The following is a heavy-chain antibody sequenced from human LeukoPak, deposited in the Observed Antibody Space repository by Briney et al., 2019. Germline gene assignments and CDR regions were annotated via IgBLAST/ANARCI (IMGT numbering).Heavy chain of an antibody. Sequence: GGSLRLSCVASGFTFSSYAMSWVRQAPGKGLECVSSISASTVDTYYADSVKGRFTISRDSSKNTLYLQMNSLRADDTAIYYCAKRGDYSNYVVSYALEYWGQGTLVTVSS. V-gene: IGHV3-23*01. J-gene: IGHJ4*02. CDR1: GFTFSSYA. D-gene: IGHD4-11*01. CDR2: ISASTVDT. CDR3: AKRGDYSNYVVSYALEY.